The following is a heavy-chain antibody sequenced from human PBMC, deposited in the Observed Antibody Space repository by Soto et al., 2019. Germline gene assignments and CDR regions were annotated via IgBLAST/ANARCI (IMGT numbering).Heavy chain of an antibody. CDR3: ARDSTYCGGDCYSNWFDS. V-gene: IGHV1-46*01. CDR1: GHTFSSNY. Sequence: QVQLVQSGAEVKKPGASVKVSCKASGHTFSSNYIHWVRQAPGQGLEWMGMINPSGGSATYAQNFQGRVAMTGDTSTSTVYMDLSSLRSEDTAVYYCARDSTYCGGDCYSNWFDSWGQGTLVTVSS. D-gene: IGHD2-21*02. CDR2: INPSGGSA. J-gene: IGHJ5*01.